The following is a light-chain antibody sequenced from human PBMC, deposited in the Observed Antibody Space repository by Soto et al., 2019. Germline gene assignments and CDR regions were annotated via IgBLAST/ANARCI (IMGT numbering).Light chain of an antibody. V-gene: IGKV4-1*01. CDR3: QQYYNTPYT. CDR2: WAS. J-gene: IGKJ2*01. CDR1: QSVLYSSNNKNY. Sequence: DIVMIQSPDSLAVSLGERATINCKSSQSVLYSSNNKNYLAWYQQKPGQPPKLLIYWASTRESGVSGRFSGSGSGTDFTLTISSLQAEDVAVYYCQQYYNTPYTFGQGTKLEIK.